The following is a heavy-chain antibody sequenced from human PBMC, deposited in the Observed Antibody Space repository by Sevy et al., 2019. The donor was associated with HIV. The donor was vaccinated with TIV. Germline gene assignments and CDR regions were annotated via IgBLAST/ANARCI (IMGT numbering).Heavy chain of an antibody. D-gene: IGHD3-22*01. J-gene: IGHJ4*02. CDR1: GYTLTELS. CDR3: TTMEYYHNIIGYSSGDY. CDR2: FDPEDGET. Sequence: ASVKVSCKVSGYTLTELSMHWVRQAPGKGLEWMGGFDPEDGETLYAQKFQGRVTMTEDTSTDTAYMELSSLRSEDTAMYYCTTMEYYHNIIGYSSGDYWGQGTLVTVSS. V-gene: IGHV1-24*01.